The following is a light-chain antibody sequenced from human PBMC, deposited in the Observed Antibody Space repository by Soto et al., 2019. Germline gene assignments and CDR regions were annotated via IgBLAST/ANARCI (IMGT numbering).Light chain of an antibody. Sequence: EIVMTQSPATLSVSPGERATLSCRASRSVSNNLAWHQQKPGQAPRLLIYDASTRATGIPARFSGSWSGTEFTLTISSLQSEDSAVYYCQQYNNWPPPFGQGTRLEIK. V-gene: IGKV3-15*01. CDR3: QQYNNWPPP. J-gene: IGKJ5*01. CDR1: RSVSNN. CDR2: DAS.